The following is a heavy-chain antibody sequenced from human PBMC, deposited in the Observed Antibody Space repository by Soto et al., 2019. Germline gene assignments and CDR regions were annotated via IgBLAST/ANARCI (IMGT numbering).Heavy chain of an antibody. CDR1: GFTFSSYG. J-gene: IGHJ6*02. V-gene: IGHV3-33*01. CDR3: ARDNRRYSSSWYRYGMDV. D-gene: IGHD6-13*01. CDR2: IWYDGSNK. Sequence: GGSLRLSCAASGFTFSSYGMHWVRQAPGKGLEWVAVIWYDGSNKYYADSVKGRFTISRDNSKNTLYLQMNSLRAEDTAVYYCARDNRRYSSSWYRYGMDVWGQGTAVTVSS.